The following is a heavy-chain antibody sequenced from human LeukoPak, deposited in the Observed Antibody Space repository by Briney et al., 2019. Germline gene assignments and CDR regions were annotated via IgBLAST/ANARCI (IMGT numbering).Heavy chain of an antibody. CDR3: ARHPVTNNWFDH. CDR2: IYTSGST. D-gene: IGHD4-17*01. CDR1: GGSISSYY. Sequence: SETLSLTCTVSGGSISSYYWSWIRQPPGKGLEWIGYIYTSGSTNYNPSLKSRVTISVDTSKNQFSLKLSSVTAADTAVYYCARHPVTNNWFDHWGQGTLVTVYS. V-gene: IGHV4-4*09. J-gene: IGHJ5*02.